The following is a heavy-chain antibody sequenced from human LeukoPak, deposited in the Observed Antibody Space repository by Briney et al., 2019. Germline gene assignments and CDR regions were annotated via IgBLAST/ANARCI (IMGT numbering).Heavy chain of an antibody. Sequence: SETLSLTCTVSGGSISSSSYCWGWIRQPPGKGLEWIGSIYYSGSTYYNPSLKSRVTISVDTSKNQFSLKLSSVTAADTAVYYCAKDWTYYYDSSPPDYWGQGTLVTVSS. CDR3: AKDWTYYYDSSPPDY. CDR1: GGSISSSSYC. CDR2: IYYSGST. J-gene: IGHJ4*02. V-gene: IGHV4-39*02. D-gene: IGHD3-22*01.